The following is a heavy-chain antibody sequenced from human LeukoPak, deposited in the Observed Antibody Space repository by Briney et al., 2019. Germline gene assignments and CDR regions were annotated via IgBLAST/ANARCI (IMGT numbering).Heavy chain of an antibody. CDR1: GGSISSGSYY. V-gene: IGHV4-61*02. CDR2: IYTSGST. D-gene: IGHD3-3*01. CDR3: ARSVLRFLEWSEARFDP. Sequence: TLSLTCTVSGGSISSGSYYWSWIRQPAGKGLEWIGRIYTSGSTNYNPSLKSRVTISVDTSKNQFSLKLSSVTAADTAVYYCARSVLRFLEWSEARFDPWGQGTLVTVSS. J-gene: IGHJ5*02.